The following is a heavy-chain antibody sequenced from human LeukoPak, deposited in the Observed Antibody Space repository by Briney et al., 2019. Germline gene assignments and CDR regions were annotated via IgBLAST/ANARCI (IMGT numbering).Heavy chain of an antibody. CDR2: ISGSGGST. D-gene: IGHD6-19*01. CDR3: AKDCHKSIAVAGTGWFDP. J-gene: IGHJ5*02. V-gene: IGHV3-23*01. CDR1: GFTFSIYT. Sequence: PGGSLRLSCAASGFTFSIYTMSWVRQAPGKGLEWVSAISGSGGSTYYADSVKGRFTISRDNSKNTLYLQMNSLRAEDTAVYYCAKDCHKSIAVAGTGWFDPWGQGTLVTVSS.